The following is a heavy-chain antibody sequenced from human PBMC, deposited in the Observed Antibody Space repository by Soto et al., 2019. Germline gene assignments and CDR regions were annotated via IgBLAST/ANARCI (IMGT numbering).Heavy chain of an antibody. CDR3: ARDRPADH. CDR1: GYTFNRYA. CDR2: ITGDTLEA. Sequence: QVQLVQSGAEGRKPGASVTVSCKASGYTFNRYAISWMRQAPGQGPEWMGWITGDTLEASYARKSQGRVTLTRTTSTRTVYMELRSLPDDDTAVYSCARDRPADHWGQGTLVTVSS. J-gene: IGHJ5*02. V-gene: IGHV1-18*01.